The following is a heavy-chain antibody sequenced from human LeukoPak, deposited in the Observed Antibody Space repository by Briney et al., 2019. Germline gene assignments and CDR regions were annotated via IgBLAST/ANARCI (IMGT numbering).Heavy chain of an antibody. CDR2: INPNSGGT. V-gene: IGHV1-2*02. D-gene: IGHD3-3*01. J-gene: IGHJ4*02. Sequence: GASVKVSCKASGYTFTGYYMHWVRQAPGQGLEWMGWINPNSGGTNYAQKFQGGVTMTRDTSISTAYMELSRLRSDDTAVYYCAREITIFGVVPRTHDDYWGQGTLVTVSS. CDR3: AREITIFGVVPRTHDDY. CDR1: GYTFTGYY.